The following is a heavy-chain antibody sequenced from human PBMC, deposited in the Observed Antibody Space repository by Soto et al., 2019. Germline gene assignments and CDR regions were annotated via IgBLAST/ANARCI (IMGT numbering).Heavy chain of an antibody. V-gene: IGHV1-18*01. Sequence: GASVKVSCTASGYTFTSYGISWVRQAPGQGLEWMGWISAYNGNTNYAQKLQGRVTMTTDTSTSTAYMELRSLRSDDTAVYYCARDSPKIRTAAGTEYYYGMDVWGQGTTVTVSS. CDR3: ARDSPKIRTAAGTEYYYGMDV. D-gene: IGHD6-13*01. J-gene: IGHJ6*02. CDR1: GYTFTSYG. CDR2: ISAYNGNT.